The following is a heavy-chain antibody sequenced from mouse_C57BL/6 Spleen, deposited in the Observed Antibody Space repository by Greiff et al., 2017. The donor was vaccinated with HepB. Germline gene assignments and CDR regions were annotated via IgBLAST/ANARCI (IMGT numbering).Heavy chain of an antibody. V-gene: IGHV5-9-1*02. J-gene: IGHJ3*01. CDR1: GFTFSSYA. Sequence: EVQGVESGEGLVKPGGSLKLSCAASGFTFSSYAMSWVRQTPEKRLEWVAYISSGGDYIYYADTVKGRFTISRDNARNTLYLQMSSLKSEDTAMYYCTRDGGSAPWFDYWGQGTLVTVSA. CDR3: TRDGGSAPWFDY. D-gene: IGHD1-1*02. CDR2: ISSGGDYI.